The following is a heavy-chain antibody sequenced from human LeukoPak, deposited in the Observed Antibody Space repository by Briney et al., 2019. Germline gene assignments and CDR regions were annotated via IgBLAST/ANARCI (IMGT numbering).Heavy chain of an antibody. D-gene: IGHD6-19*01. CDR2: ISSSSSYI. J-gene: IGHJ4*02. CDR3: AKDQLGIAVAGGVDY. V-gene: IGHV3-21*04. Sequence: GGSLRLSCAASGFTFSSYSMNWVRQAPGKGLEWVSSISSSSSYIYYADSVKGRFTISRDNSKNTLYLQMNSLRAEDTAVYYCAKDQLGIAVAGGVDYWGQGTLVTVSS. CDR1: GFTFSSYS.